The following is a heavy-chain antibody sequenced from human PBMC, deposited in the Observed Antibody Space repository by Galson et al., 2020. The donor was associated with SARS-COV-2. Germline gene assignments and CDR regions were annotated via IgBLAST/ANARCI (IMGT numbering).Heavy chain of an antibody. V-gene: IGHV1-8*01. CDR3: ARGDFYSSFFFDF. D-gene: IGHD4-4*01. CDR2: INPNSGKT. Sequence: ASVKVSCKASGYTFTNYDIHWVRQAPGQGPEWMGWINPNSGKTDSAHKFQGRVTMATDTSTTTAYMELSGLRSEDTAIYYCARGDFYSSFFFDFWGQGSLVTVSS. J-gene: IGHJ4*01. CDR1: GYTFTNYD.